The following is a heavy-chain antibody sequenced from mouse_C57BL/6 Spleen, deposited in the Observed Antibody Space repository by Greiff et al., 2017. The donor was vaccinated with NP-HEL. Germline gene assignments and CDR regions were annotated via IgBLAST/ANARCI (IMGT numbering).Heavy chain of an antibody. CDR3: ARWGDDFDY. CDR1: GYTFTSYW. J-gene: IGHJ2*01. CDR2: IDPSDSYT. V-gene: IGHV1-69*01. Sequence: QVQLKQPGAELVMPGASVKLSCKASGYTFTSYWMHWVKQRPGQGLEWIGEIDPSDSYTNYNQKFKGKSTLTVDKSSSTAYMQLSSLTSEDSAVYYCARWGDDFDYWGQGTTLTVSS. D-gene: IGHD3-3*01.